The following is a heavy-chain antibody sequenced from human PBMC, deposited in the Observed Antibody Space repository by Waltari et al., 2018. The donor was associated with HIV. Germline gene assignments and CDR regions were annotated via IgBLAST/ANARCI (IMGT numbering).Heavy chain of an antibody. J-gene: IGHJ2*01. CDR2: IYSGGST. D-gene: IGHD4-4*01. CDR3: ARFMGNYSNYWYFDL. CDR1: GFTVSTNA. Sequence: EVQLVETGGGLIQPGGSLRLSCAATGFTVSTNAMSWGPPAPGKGLEWVSVIYSGGSTYYADSVKGRFTISRDNSNNTLYLQMNSLRAEDTAVYYCARFMGNYSNYWYFDLWGRGTLVTVSS. V-gene: IGHV3-53*02.